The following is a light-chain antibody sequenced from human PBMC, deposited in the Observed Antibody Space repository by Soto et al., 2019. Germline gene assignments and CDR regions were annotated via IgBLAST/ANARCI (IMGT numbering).Light chain of an antibody. Sequence: DIQMTQSPSSVSASVGDSVTVSCRASQGISTWLAWYQQKPGKAPRLLIYSASYLQNGVTSRFSGSGSGTDFTLTIRSLQPEDFATYYCLQTNSFPLTFGGGTKVEIK. V-gene: IGKV1D-12*01. CDR2: SAS. CDR1: QGISTW. J-gene: IGKJ4*01. CDR3: LQTNSFPLT.